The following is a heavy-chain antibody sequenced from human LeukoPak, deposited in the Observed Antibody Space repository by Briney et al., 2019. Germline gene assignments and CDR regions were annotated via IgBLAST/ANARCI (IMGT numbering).Heavy chain of an antibody. CDR1: GFTFSSYW. V-gene: IGHV3-7*03. Sequence: GGSLRLSCAASGFTFSSYWMSWVRQAPGKGLEWVANIKQDGSEKYYVDSVKGRFTISRDNAKNSLYLQMNSLRAEDTALYYCAKDPHSSTYGMDVWGQGTTVTVSS. D-gene: IGHD6-19*01. CDR2: IKQDGSEK. CDR3: AKDPHSSTYGMDV. J-gene: IGHJ6*02.